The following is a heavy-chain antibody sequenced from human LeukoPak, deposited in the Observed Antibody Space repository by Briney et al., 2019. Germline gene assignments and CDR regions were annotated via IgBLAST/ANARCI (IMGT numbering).Heavy chain of an antibody. J-gene: IGHJ4*02. V-gene: IGHV4-39*01. Sequence: SETLSLTCTVSRASISNNNYYWGCIRQPPGKGLEWIGSMYYSGSTYYNPSLKSRVSISVDTSKNQFSLKLSSVTAADTAVYYCARFAPSWTGLTVDYWGQGTLVTVSS. CDR3: ARFAPSWTGLTVDY. CDR1: RASISNNNYY. CDR2: MYYSGST. D-gene: IGHD3/OR15-3a*01.